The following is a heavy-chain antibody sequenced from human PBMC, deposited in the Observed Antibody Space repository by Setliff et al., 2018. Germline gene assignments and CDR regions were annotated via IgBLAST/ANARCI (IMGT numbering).Heavy chain of an antibody. J-gene: IGHJ4*02. Sequence: GGSLRLSCAASGFTFSHYGMHWVRQAPGKGLEWVAFIRYDGSNKYYADSVKGRFTISRDNSKNTLYLQMNSLRAEDTAVYYCARGGDYCGGECYIPPPDSYWGQGTLVTVSS. D-gene: IGHD2-21*01. CDR1: GFTFSHYG. CDR2: IRYDGSNK. CDR3: ARGGDYCGGECYIPPPDSY. V-gene: IGHV3-30*02.